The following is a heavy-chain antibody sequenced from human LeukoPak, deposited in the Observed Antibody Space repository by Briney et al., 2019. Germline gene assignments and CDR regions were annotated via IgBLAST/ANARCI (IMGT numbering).Heavy chain of an antibody. Sequence: ASVKVSCKASGYTFSGYYMHWVRQAPGQGLEWMGWINPNSGDTNYAQKFQGRVSMTRDTSINTANMELSRLRSDDTSVYYCARTLPNYYYGMDVWGQGTTVTVSS. CDR1: GYTFSGYY. D-gene: IGHD1-26*01. CDR2: INPNSGDT. V-gene: IGHV1-2*02. J-gene: IGHJ6*02. CDR3: ARTLPNYYYGMDV.